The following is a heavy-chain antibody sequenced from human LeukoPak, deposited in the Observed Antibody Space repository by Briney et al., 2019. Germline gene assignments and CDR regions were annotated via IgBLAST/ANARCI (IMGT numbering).Heavy chain of an antibody. CDR2: IKQAGSEK. CDR3: ARGIVGATTGSSLFDY. J-gene: IGHJ4*02. CDR1: GLTFTNYW. D-gene: IGHD1-26*01. Sequence: GGSLRLSCAASGLTFTNYWMTWVRQAPGKGLEWVATIKQAGSEKYYVDSVKGRFTISRDNAKNSLYLQMNSLRAEDTAVYYCARGIVGATTGSSLFDYWGQGTLVTVSS. V-gene: IGHV3-7*02.